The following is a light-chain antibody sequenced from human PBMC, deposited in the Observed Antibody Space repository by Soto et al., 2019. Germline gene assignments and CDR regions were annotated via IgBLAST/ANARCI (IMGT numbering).Light chain of an antibody. J-gene: IGLJ1*01. Sequence: QSALTQPPSASGSPGQSVTISCTGTKNDIGAYDFVSWYQHHPGKAPRLIIYEVVQRPSGVPDRFSGSKSGNTASLTVSGLQAADEGDYFCKSYAGSNPYVFGSGTKLTVL. CDR2: EVV. CDR3: KSYAGSNPYV. V-gene: IGLV2-8*01. CDR1: KNDIGAYDF.